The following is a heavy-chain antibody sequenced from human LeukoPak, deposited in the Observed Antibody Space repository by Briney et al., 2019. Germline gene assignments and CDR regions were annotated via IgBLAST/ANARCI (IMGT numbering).Heavy chain of an antibody. D-gene: IGHD6-13*01. CDR1: GDTISSHNAA. CDR2: TYFRSRWYY. V-gene: IGHV6-1*01. J-gene: IGHJ4*02. CDR3: ARGETAAGFDY. Sequence: SQTLSLTCAISGDTISSHNAAWNWIRHSPSRGVEWLVRTYFRSRWYYDYAVSEKSRISINPNTSKHQVSLPLKSVTPEDTAVYYCARGETAAGFDYWGQGTLVTVSS.